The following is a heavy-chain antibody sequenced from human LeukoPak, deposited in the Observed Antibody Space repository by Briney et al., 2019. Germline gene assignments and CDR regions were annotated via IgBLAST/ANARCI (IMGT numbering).Heavy chain of an antibody. V-gene: IGHV4-59*02. CDR3: ATLVYSGSRYHFDT. Sequence: SETLSLTCSVSNGAVKNYYWTWIRQPPGQGLEWIGNFLYTGTTTYKASLDSRLIISVDKSKNTVSLELFSVTAADTAVYYCATLVYSGSRYHFDTWGQGTLVTVSS. CDR2: FLYTGTT. J-gene: IGHJ4*02. D-gene: IGHD1-26*01. CDR1: NGAVKNYY.